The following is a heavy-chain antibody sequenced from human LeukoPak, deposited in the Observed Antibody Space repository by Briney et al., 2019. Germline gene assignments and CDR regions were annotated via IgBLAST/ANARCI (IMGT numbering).Heavy chain of an antibody. CDR1: GYPITSGYY. CDR2: IYHSGTT. CDR3: ARDGSVRGFDY. Sequence: SETLSLTCTVSGYPITSGYYWGWIRQPPGKGLEWIGNIYHSGTTFYNPSLKSRVNISVDTSRNQVSLKLSSVTAADTAVYYCARDGSVRGFDYWGQGTLVTVSS. J-gene: IGHJ4*02. V-gene: IGHV4-38-2*02. D-gene: IGHD4-11*01.